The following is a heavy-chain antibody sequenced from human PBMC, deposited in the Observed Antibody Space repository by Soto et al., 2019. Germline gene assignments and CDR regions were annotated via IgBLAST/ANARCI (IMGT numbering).Heavy chain of an antibody. J-gene: IGHJ4*02. CDR2: INGSGGI. CDR3: ARRVGSGRYFFDF. CDR1: GGSFSGHY. Sequence: QVQLKQWGAGLLRPSETLSLTCAVFGGSFSGHYWSWIRQSPGKGLEWIGEINGSGGINYNPSLKSRVTMSIDTSRNQFSLKLNSLTAADTAVFYCARRVGSGRYFFDFWDQGALVTVSS. V-gene: IGHV4-34*01. D-gene: IGHD3-10*01.